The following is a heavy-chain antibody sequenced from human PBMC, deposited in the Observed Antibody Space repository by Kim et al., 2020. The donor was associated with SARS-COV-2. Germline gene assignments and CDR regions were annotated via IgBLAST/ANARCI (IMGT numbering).Heavy chain of an antibody. CDR3: ATDRYNWNLPDQ. J-gene: IGHJ4*02. D-gene: IGHD1-7*01. CDR2: IKQDGSEK. V-gene: IGHV3-7*01. Sequence: GGSLRLSCAASGFTFSSYWMTWVRQAPGKGLEWVANIKQDGSEKYYVDSVKGRFTISRDNAKSSLYLQMNSLRAEDTAVYYCATDRYNWNLPDQWGQGTLVTVSS. CDR1: GFTFSSYW.